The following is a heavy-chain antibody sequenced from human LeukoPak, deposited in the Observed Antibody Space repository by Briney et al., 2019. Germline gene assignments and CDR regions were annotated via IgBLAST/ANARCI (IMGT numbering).Heavy chain of an antibody. D-gene: IGHD3-16*01. CDR1: GVSISSYY. CDR2: IYYSGST. Sequence: SETLSLTCTVSGVSISSYYWSWIRQPPGKGLEWIGYIYYSGSTAYNPSLKSRVTIAVDTSKNQFSLKLSSVTAADTAVFYCARAGFILDYWGQGTLVTVSS. J-gene: IGHJ4*02. V-gene: IGHV4-59*01. CDR3: ARAGFILDY.